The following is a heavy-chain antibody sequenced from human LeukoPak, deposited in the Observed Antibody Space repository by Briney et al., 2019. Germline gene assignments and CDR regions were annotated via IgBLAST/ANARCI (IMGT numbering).Heavy chain of an antibody. CDR2: MNPNSGNT. D-gene: IGHD3-9*01. CDR1: GYTFTNYD. V-gene: IGHV1-8*01. Sequence: GASVKVSCKAAGYTFTNYDINWVRQATGQGPEWMGWMNPNSGNTGFAQKFQGRVTMTSNTSISTAYMELSSLRSEDTAVYYCARDRDNYAFDIWGQGTMVTVSS. CDR3: ARDRDNYAFDI. J-gene: IGHJ3*02.